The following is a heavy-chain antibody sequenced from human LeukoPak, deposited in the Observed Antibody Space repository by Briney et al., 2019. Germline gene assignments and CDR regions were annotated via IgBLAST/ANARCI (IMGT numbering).Heavy chain of an antibody. D-gene: IGHD2-15*01. CDR2: IYTSSGST. V-gene: IGHV4-4*07. CDR1: GASINTYY. J-gene: IGHJ6*02. Sequence: SETLSLTRTVSGASINTYYWSWIRQPAGKGLEWLGRIYTSSGSTNYSPSLKSRVTISLDRSKNQFSLRLSSVTAADTAVYYCARDRVESSGYYYYYGMDVWGQGTTVTVSS. CDR3: ARDRVESSGYYYYYGMDV.